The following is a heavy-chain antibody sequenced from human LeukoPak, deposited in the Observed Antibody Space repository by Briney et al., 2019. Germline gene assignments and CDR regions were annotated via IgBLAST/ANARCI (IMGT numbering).Heavy chain of an antibody. J-gene: IGHJ4*02. CDR1: GFTFSSYV. Sequence: PGGSLRLSCAASGFTFSSYVMSWVRQAPGKGLEWVSGISGSGGGTYNADSVKGRFTISRDNSMNTLYLQMNSLRAEDTAVYYCAKPGIVGARYYFDYWGQGTLVTVSS. D-gene: IGHD1-26*01. CDR3: AKPGIVGARYYFDY. CDR2: ISGSGGGT. V-gene: IGHV3-23*01.